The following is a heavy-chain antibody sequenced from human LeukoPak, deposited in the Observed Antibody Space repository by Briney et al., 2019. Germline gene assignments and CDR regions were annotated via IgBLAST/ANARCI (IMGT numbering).Heavy chain of an antibody. CDR3: ANSLVRTHLYY. CDR1: GFTFTNFA. V-gene: IGHV3-23*01. D-gene: IGHD6-6*01. Sequence: GGSLRLSCAASGFTFTNFAMSWVRQAPGKGLEWVSVISGSGGSTYYADSVKGRFTISRDNSKNTLYLQMNSLRAEDTAVYYCANSLVRTHLYYWGQGTLVTVSS. J-gene: IGHJ4*02. CDR2: ISGSGGST.